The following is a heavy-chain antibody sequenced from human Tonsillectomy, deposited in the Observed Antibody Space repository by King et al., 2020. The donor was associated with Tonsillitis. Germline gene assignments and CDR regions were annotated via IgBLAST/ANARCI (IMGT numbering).Heavy chain of an antibody. CDR1: GFTFSSYA. V-gene: IGHV3-23*03. CDR3: AKDMYYDIFAGYSAFDL. Sequence: QLVQSGGGLVQPGGSLRLSCAASGFTFSSYAMSWVRQAPGQGLEWVSLIYGGGSSTYYADSVKGRFTISRDKYRNTLYLQMNSLRAEDTAVYYCAKDMYYDIFAGYSAFDLWGQGTMVTVSS. D-gene: IGHD3-9*01. CDR2: IYGGGSST. J-gene: IGHJ3*01.